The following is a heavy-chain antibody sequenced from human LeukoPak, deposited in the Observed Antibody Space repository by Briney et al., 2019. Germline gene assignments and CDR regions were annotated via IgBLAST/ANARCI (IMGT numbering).Heavy chain of an antibody. CDR1: RFTFTNYG. CDR2: IWYDGSNK. J-gene: IGHJ4*02. V-gene: IGHV3-33*01. D-gene: IGHD1-26*01. Sequence: PGGSLRLSCAASRFTFTNYGMHWVRQAPGKGLEWVAVIWYDGSNKYYADSVTGRFTISRDNSKNTLYLQMNSLRAEDTAVYYCARDKNSGIYYIDYWGQGTLVTVSS. CDR3: ARDKNSGIYYIDY.